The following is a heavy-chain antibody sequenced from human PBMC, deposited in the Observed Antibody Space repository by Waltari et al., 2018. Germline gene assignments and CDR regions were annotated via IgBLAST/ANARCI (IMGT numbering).Heavy chain of an antibody. CDR3: ARYFYSYGTRNNWYFDL. CDR2: MNPNSGNT. CDR1: GYTFTSYD. Sequence: QVQLVQSGAEVKKPGASVKVSCKASGYTFTSYDIHWVRQATGQGLEWMGWMNPNSGNTGYAQKFQGRVTMTRNTSISTAYMELSSLRSEDTAVYYCARYFYSYGTRNNWYFDLWGRGTLVTVSS. D-gene: IGHD5-18*01. J-gene: IGHJ2*01. V-gene: IGHV1-8*01.